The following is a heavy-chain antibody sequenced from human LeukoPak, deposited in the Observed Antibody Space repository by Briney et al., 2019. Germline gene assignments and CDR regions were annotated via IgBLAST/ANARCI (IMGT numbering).Heavy chain of an antibody. CDR2: INNDGGSI. CDR1: GLPFSGYW. D-gene: IGHD6-19*01. Sequence: GGSLRLFCAASGLPFSGYWMHWVRQAPGKGLVWVSHINNDGGSITYADSVKGRFTISRDNAKNTLYLQMNSLRAEDTAVFYCAKALAMGPYYYFDFWGQGTLVTVSS. V-gene: IGHV3-74*01. CDR3: AKALAMGPYYYFDF. J-gene: IGHJ4*02.